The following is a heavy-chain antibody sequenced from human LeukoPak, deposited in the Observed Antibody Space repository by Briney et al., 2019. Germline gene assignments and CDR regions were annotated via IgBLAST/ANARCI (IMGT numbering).Heavy chain of an antibody. D-gene: IGHD3-3*01. CDR2: IYYSGST. V-gene: IGHV4-31*03. CDR3: AREGRYDFWSGSPPGWFDP. CDR1: GGSISSGGYY. J-gene: IGHJ5*02. Sequence: PSETLSLTCTVSGGSISSGGYYWSWIRQHPGKGLEWIGYIYYSGSTYYNPSLKSRVTISVDTSKNQFSLKLSSVTAADTAVYYCAREGRYDFWSGSPPGWFDPWGQGTLSPSPQ.